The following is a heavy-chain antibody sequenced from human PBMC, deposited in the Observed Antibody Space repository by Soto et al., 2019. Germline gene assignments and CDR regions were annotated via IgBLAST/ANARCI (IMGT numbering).Heavy chain of an antibody. CDR3: TTTYTGGSFYT. CDR2: IKSETGGGTT. J-gene: IGHJ5*02. V-gene: IGHV3-15*07. CDR1: GFLFINAW. Sequence: EVQVVESGGGLVQPGKSLRLSCAASGFLFINAWMTWVRQAPGKGLAWVGRIKSETGGGTTDYAAPVKGRFTIARDDSKNMLYLQMNSLKTEDTAVYYCTTTYTGGSFYTWGQGTLVTVSS. D-gene: IGHD1-26*01.